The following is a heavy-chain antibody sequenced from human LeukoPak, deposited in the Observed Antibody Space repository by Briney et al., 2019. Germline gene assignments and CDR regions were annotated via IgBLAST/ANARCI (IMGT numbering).Heavy chain of an antibody. CDR1: GGSFSGYY. CDR2: INHSGST. J-gene: IGHJ3*02. CDR3: ARVEGDAFDI. V-gene: IGHV4-34*01. Sequence: SETLSLTCAVYGGSFSGYYWSWIRQPPGKGLEWIGEINHSGSTNYNPSLKSRVTISVDTSKNQFSLKLSSVTAADTAVYHCARVEGDAFDIWGQGTMVTVSS.